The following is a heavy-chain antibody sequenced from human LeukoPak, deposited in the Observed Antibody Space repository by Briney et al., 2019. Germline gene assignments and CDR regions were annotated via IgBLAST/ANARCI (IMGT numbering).Heavy chain of an antibody. CDR1: GLIFSDYY. D-gene: IGHD2/OR15-2a*01. J-gene: IGHJ4*02. Sequence: PGGSLRLSCAASGLIFSDYYMSWIRQAPGKGLEWVSYISSSGSTIYYADSVKGRFTISRDNAKNSLYLQMNSLRAEDTAVYYCASLEVLLRLDYWGQGTLVTVSS. V-gene: IGHV3-11*04. CDR2: ISSSGSTI. CDR3: ASLEVLLRLDY.